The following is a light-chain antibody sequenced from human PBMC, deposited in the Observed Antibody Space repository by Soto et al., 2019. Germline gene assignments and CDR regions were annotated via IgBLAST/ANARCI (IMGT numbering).Light chain of an antibody. Sequence: DIQMTQSPSTLSASVGDRVTITCRASQSINIWLAWYQQKAGKAPKLLIYDASTLESGVPSRFSGSGSRIEFTLTISSLQPDDFATYYCQEYNSWRGEWTFGQGTKVEIK. CDR1: QSINIW. J-gene: IGKJ1*01. CDR3: QEYNSWRGEWT. CDR2: DAS. V-gene: IGKV1-5*01.